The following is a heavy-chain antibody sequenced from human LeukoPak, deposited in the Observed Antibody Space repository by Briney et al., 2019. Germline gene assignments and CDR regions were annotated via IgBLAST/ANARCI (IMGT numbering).Heavy chain of an antibody. D-gene: IGHD4-11*01. J-gene: IGHJ4*01. Sequence: GRSLRLSCAASGFIYSHYGMHWVRQAPGKGLEWVAVIRSDGSNRFYAGSVKGRFTISRDNSQNTLFLQMNSLRAEDTAMYYCARDAQRGFDYSNSLKYWGHGTLVTVSS. V-gene: IGHV3-33*01. CDR2: IRSDGSNR. CDR3: ARDAQRGFDYSNSLKY. CDR1: GFIYSHYG.